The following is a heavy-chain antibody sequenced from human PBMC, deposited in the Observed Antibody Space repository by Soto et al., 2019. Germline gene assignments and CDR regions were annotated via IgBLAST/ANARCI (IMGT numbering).Heavy chain of an antibody. CDR3: SRVSASRGQRDFDS. CDR2: INPSGGT. Sequence: QVQLQQWGAGLLKPSETLSLTCGVYGGSFSGYYWSWIRQPPGKGLEWIGEINPSGGTNYNPSLKSRVTISLDRAKNQFSLKVTSVTAADTAVYSWSRVSASRGQRDFDSWGQGTLVTVSS. V-gene: IGHV4-34*01. D-gene: IGHD1-26*01. CDR1: GGSFSGYY. J-gene: IGHJ4*02.